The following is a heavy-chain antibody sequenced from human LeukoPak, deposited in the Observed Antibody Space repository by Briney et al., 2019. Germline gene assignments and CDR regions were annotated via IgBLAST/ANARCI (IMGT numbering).Heavy chain of an antibody. J-gene: IGHJ4*02. CDR1: DDSISDYY. V-gene: IGHV4-59*12. CDR3: ASLITMVRGVYFDY. CDR2: FHNSGTS. Sequence: SETLSLTCTVSDDSISDYYRGWIRQPPGKGLEWIGYFHNSGTSTYNPSLKSRVSISVDKSKNQFSLKLSSVTAADTAVYYCASLITMVRGVYFDYWGQGTLVTVSS. D-gene: IGHD3-10*01.